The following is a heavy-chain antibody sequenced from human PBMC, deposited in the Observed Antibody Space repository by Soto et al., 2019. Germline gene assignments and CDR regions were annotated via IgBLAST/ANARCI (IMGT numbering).Heavy chain of an antibody. J-gene: IGHJ6*02. V-gene: IGHV3-20*04. CDR1: GFTFDDYG. CDR2: INWDGTNK. Sequence: SLRLSCAASGFTFDDYGMSWVRQAPGKGLEWVSGINWDGTNKYYADSVKGRFTISRDNSKNTLYLQMNSLRAEDTAVYYCAREGYYYDSSGSLMDVWGQGTTVTVSS. CDR3: AREGYYYDSSGSLMDV. D-gene: IGHD3-22*01.